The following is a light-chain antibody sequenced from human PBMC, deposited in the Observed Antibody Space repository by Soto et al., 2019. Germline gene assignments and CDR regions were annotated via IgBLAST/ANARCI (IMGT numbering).Light chain of an antibody. Sequence: QSALTQPASVSGSPGQSITISCTGASTDFGAHNCVSWYQQHPHRAPKLIIFDVTTRPSGVSPRFSGSKSVNTASLTISGLRSEDEADYFCNSYANSTTRVFGAGTKLTVL. CDR2: DVT. CDR1: STDFGAHNC. J-gene: IGLJ1*01. V-gene: IGLV2-14*03. CDR3: NSYANSTTRV.